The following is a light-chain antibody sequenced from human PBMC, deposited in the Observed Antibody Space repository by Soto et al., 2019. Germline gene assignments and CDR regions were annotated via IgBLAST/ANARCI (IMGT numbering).Light chain of an antibody. CDR3: QQYNSYSLT. CDR1: QSISSW. V-gene: IGKV1-5*01. J-gene: IGKJ1*01. CDR2: DAS. Sequence: DIQMTQSPSPLSASVGDRVTINFRASQSISSWLAWYQQKPGKAPKLLIYDASSLESGVPSRFSGSGSGTEFTLTISSLQPDDFATYYCQQYNSYSLTFGQGTKVDIK.